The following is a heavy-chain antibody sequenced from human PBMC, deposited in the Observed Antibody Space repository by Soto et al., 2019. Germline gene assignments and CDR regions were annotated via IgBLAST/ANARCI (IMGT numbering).Heavy chain of an antibody. V-gene: IGHV3-23*01. D-gene: IGHD6-6*01. J-gene: IGHJ4*02. Sequence: GGSLTLSCAASGLSLSSYAMSWVRQAPGKGLEWVSAISGSGGSTYYADSVKGRFTISRDNSKNTLYLQMNSLRAEDTAVYYCANRPSAPDYFAYWGQGTLVTVSS. CDR2: ISGSGGST. CDR3: ANRPSAPDYFAY. CDR1: GLSLSSYA.